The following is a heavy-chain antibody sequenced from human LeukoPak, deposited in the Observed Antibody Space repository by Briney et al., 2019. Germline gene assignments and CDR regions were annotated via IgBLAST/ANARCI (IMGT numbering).Heavy chain of an antibody. D-gene: IGHD3-10*01. CDR3: ARAGIYGSGSYSPNWFDP. CDR2: IYYSGST. Sequence: PSQTLSLTCTVSGGSISSGDYYWRWRRQPPGKGREWIVYIYYSGSTYYNPTLKSRVTISVDTSKNQFSLKLSSVTAADTAVYYCARAGIYGSGSYSPNWFDPWGQGTLVTVSS. V-gene: IGHV4-30-4*08. CDR1: GGSISSGDYY. J-gene: IGHJ5*02.